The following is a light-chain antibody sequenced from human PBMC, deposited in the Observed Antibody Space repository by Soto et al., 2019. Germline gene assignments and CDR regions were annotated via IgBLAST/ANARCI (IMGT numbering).Light chain of an antibody. CDR3: QSYDKSLSGSV. J-gene: IGLJ2*01. Sequence: QSVLTQPPSVSGAPGQRVTISCTGSSSNIGAGYDVHWYQQVPGTAPKLLIYGNNNRPSGVPDRFSGSKSGTSASLAITGLQGGDEADYYCQSYDKSLSGSVFGGGTQLTVL. CDR1: SSNIGAGYD. V-gene: IGLV1-40*01. CDR2: GNN.